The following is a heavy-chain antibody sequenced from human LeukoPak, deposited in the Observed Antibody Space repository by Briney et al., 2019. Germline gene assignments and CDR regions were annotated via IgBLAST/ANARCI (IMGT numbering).Heavy chain of an antibody. Sequence: PSETLSLTCTVSGGSISSSSYYWGWIRQPPGKGLKWIGSIYYSGSTYYNPSLKSRVTISVDTSKNQFSLKLSSVTAADTAVYYCARHYDFWSGYFDYWGQGTLVTVSS. J-gene: IGHJ4*02. CDR3: ARHYDFWSGYFDY. CDR1: GGSISSSSYY. CDR2: IYYSGST. D-gene: IGHD3-3*01. V-gene: IGHV4-39*01.